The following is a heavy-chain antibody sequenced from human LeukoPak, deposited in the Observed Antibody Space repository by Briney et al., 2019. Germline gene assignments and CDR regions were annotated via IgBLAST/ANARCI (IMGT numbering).Heavy chain of an antibody. D-gene: IGHD3-10*01. CDR1: GESISNSRHY. V-gene: IGHV4-61*01. J-gene: IGHJ4*02. CDR2: IYYSGST. Sequence: SETLSLTCTVSGESISNSRHYWSWIRQPPGKGLEWIGYIYYSGSTNCNPSLKSRVTISVDTSKNQFSLKLSSVTAADTAVYYCARISMVRGRTDFDYWGQGTLVTISS. CDR3: ARISMVRGRTDFDY.